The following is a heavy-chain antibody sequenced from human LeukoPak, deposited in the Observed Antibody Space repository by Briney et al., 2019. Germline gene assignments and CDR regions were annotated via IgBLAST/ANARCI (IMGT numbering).Heavy chain of an antibody. CDR2: IKQDGSEK. CDR1: GFTFSSYS. J-gene: IGHJ1*01. D-gene: IGHD3-16*01. Sequence: PGGSLRLSCAASGFTFSSYSMNWVRQAPGKGLEWVANIKQDGSEKYYVDSVKGRFTISRDNAKNSLYLQMQSLRAEDTAVYYCATRGGFQHWGQGTLVTVSS. V-gene: IGHV3-7*01. CDR3: ATRGGFQH.